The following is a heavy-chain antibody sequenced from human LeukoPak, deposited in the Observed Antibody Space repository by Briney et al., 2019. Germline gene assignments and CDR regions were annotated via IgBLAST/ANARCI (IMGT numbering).Heavy chain of an antibody. Sequence: GGSLRLSCAASGFTINDMTWVRRAPGKGLEWVSTITGSGVGTYYADSVRGRFTISTDNSKNTVYLQMNSLRAEDTGVYYCARCVRGLFYFDYWGQGTLVTVSS. CDR3: ARCVRGLFYFDY. V-gene: IGHV3-23*01. D-gene: IGHD3-10*02. J-gene: IGHJ4*02. CDR1: GFTIND. CDR2: ITGSGVGT.